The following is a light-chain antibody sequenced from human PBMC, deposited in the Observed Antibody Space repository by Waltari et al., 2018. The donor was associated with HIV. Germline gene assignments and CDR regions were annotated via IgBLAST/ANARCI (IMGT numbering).Light chain of an antibody. CDR2: AAA. CDR1: QRIGRW. J-gene: IGKJ4*01. Sequence: DIQMTQSPSSVSASVGDRVTITCRASQRIGRWLVWYQQTPGKAPKLLIYAAATLQAGVPSRFSASGSGTSFTLTINSLQPEDFATYYCQQASSLPLTFGEGTKVEIK. CDR3: QQASSLPLT. V-gene: IGKV1-12*01.